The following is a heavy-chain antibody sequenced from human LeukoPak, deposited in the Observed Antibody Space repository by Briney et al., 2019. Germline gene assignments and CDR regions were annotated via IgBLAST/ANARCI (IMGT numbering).Heavy chain of an antibody. J-gene: IGHJ4*02. V-gene: IGHV4-34*01. CDR2: INHSGYT. CDR3: TRMTTGHDY. D-gene: IGHD4-17*01. CDR1: GVSFNDYY. Sequence: SETLSLTCAVSGVSFNDYYWSWVRQTPGKGLEWIGEINHSGYTNDSPSLKSRVTLSIGTSRKQFSLNLRSVTVADSGIYYCTRMTTGHDYWGQGTLVTVSS.